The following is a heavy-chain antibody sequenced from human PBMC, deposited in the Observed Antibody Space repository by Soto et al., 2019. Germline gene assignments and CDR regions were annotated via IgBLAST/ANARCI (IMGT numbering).Heavy chain of an antibody. CDR2: ISYDGSNK. J-gene: IGHJ3*02. D-gene: IGHD6-19*01. V-gene: IGHV3-30-3*01. CDR1: GFTFSSYA. Sequence: LRLSCAASGFTFSSYAMHWVRQAPGKGLEWVAVISYDGSNKYYADSVKGRFTISRDNSKNTLYLQMNSLRAEDTAVYYCAREAVTTDAFXIWGQGTMVXVSS. CDR3: AREAVTTDAFXI.